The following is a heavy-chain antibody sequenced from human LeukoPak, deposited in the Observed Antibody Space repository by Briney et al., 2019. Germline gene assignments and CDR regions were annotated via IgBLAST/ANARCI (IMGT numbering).Heavy chain of an antibody. V-gene: IGHV4-59*01. CDR3: ARGGCSSTSCYTRRAFDI. CDR2: IYYSGST. J-gene: IGHJ3*02. D-gene: IGHD2-2*02. Sequence: PSETLSLTCTVSGGSISGYYWSWIRQPPGKGLEWIGYIYYSGSTNYNPSLKSRVTISVDTSKNQFSLKLSSVTAADTAVYYCARGGCSSTSCYTRRAFDIWGQGTMVTVSS. CDR1: GGSISGYY.